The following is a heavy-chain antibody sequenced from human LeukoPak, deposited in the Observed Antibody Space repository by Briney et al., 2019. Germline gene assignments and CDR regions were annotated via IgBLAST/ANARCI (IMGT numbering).Heavy chain of an antibody. CDR2: ISGYNGNT. J-gene: IGHJ4*02. V-gene: IGHV1-18*01. Sequence: ASVKVSCMASDYTFTSYGISGVRQAPGQGVEWMGWISGYNGNTHYAQNLQGRVTMTTDTSASTAYMELRSLRSDDTAVYYCARSYYYGSGSRPLDFWGQGTLVTVSS. D-gene: IGHD3-10*01. CDR3: ARSYYYGSGSRPLDF. CDR1: DYTFTSYG.